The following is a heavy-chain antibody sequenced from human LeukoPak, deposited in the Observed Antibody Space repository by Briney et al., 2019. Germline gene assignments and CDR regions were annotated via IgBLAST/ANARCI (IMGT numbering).Heavy chain of an antibody. V-gene: IGHV5-51*01. Sequence: GESLKISCKGSGYSFTSYWIGWVRQMPGKGLEWMGIIYPGDSDTRYSPSFQGQVTISADKSISTAYLRWSSLKASDTAMYYCARHGEMATITGAFDIWGQGTMVTVSS. CDR1: GYSFTSYW. CDR3: ARHGEMATITGAFDI. D-gene: IGHD5-24*01. J-gene: IGHJ3*02. CDR2: IYPGDSDT.